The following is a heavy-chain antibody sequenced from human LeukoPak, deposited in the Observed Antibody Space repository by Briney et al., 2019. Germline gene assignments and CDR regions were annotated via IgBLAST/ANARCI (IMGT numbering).Heavy chain of an antibody. CDR1: AGSSDSYY. CDR3: ARVYQSPECYFDY. J-gene: IGHJ4*02. CDR2: IYYTSST. V-gene: IGHV4-59*01. Sequence: SETLSLTSTVSAGSSDSYYWSWNRQPPGKGLEWFGYIYYTSSTEYQPSLKSRVTISLDTSKNQFPLKLTSVTAADTAVYYCARVYQSPECYFDYWGQGNLVSVSS. D-gene: IGHD2-2*01.